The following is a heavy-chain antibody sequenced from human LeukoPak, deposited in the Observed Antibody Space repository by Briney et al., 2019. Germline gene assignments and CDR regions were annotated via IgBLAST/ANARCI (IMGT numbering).Heavy chain of an antibody. D-gene: IGHD2-15*01. V-gene: IGHV4-34*01. J-gene: IGHJ4*02. CDR3: ARLKSGRSGRRFDY. CDR2: INHSGST. CDR1: GGSFSGYY. Sequence: PSETLSLTCAVYGGSFSGYYWSWIRQPPGKGLEWIGEINHSGSTNYNPSLKSRVTISVDTSKTQFSLKLSSVTAADTAVYYCARLKSGRSGRRFDYWGQGTLVTVSS.